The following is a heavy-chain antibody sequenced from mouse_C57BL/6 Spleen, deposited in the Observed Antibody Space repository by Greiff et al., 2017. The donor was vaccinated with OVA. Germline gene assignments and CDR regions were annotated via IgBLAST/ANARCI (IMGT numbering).Heavy chain of an antibody. J-gene: IGHJ2*01. CDR2: ISYDGSN. Sequence: VQLQESGPGLVKPSQSLSLTCSVTGYSITSGYYWNWIRQFPGNKLEWMGYISYDGSNNYNPSLKNRISITRDTSMNQFFLMLNSVTTEDTATYYCARDGSSYDYWGQGTTLTVSS. CDR3: ARDGSSYDY. D-gene: IGHD1-1*01. CDR1: GYSITSGYY. V-gene: IGHV3-6*01.